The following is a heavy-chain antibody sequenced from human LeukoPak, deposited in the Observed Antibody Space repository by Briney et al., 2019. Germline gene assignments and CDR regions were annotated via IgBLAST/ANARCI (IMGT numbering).Heavy chain of an antibody. Sequence: SVKVSCKAFGGTFSSYAISWGRQAPGQRLEWVGGVIPIFGTANYAQKFQGRVTITADESTSTAYMELSSLRSEDTAVYYCASSPPPLDYGDLLLLFDYWGQGTLVTVSS. J-gene: IGHJ4*02. CDR2: VIPIFGTA. V-gene: IGHV1-69*13. D-gene: IGHD4-17*01. CDR3: ASSPPPLDYGDLLLLFDY. CDR1: GGTFSSYA.